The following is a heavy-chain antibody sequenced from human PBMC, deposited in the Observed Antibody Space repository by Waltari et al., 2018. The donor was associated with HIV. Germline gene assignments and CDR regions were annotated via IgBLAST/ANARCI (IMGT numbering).Heavy chain of an antibody. D-gene: IGHD3-10*01. Sequence: QVQLVQSGAEVKKPGASVKVSCKASGYTFTSYDINWVRQATGQGLEWMGWMNPKSGNTGYAQKFQGRVTMTTNTSISTAYMELNSLRSEDTAVYYCARGRNMIRGKYYYYYGMDVWGQGTTVTVSS. CDR2: MNPKSGNT. J-gene: IGHJ6*02. CDR3: ARGRNMIRGKYYYYYGMDV. CDR1: GYTFTSYD. V-gene: IGHV1-8*01.